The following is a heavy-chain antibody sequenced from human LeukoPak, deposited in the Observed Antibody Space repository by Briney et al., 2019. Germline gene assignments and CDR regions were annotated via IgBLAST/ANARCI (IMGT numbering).Heavy chain of an antibody. CDR2: ISGGGETT. V-gene: IGHV3-23*01. CDR3: ARDYADYVGYFFFDY. CDR1: GFTFNNYA. Sequence: KTGGSLRLSCAASGFTFNNYAMNWVRQAPGKGLEWVSSISGGGETTCYADSAKGRFTISRDNSQNTLYLQMNSLRAEDTAVYYCARDYADYVGYFFFDYWGQGTLVTVSS. J-gene: IGHJ4*02. D-gene: IGHD4-17*01.